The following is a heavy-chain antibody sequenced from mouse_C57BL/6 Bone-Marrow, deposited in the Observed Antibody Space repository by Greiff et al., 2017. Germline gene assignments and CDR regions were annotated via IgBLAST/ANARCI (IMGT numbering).Heavy chain of an antibody. J-gene: IGHJ2*01. D-gene: IGHD2-4*01. CDR3: GRRGEYDGYYFDF. V-gene: IGHV5-17*01. Sequence: EVMLVESGGGLVKPGGSLKLSCAASGFTFSDYGMHWVRQAPEKGLEWVAYISSGSSTIYSADTLKGRFTLSRDNAKNTLFLQMTSLGSEDTARYYCGRRGEYDGYYFDFWGQGTTLTVSS. CDR2: ISSGSSTI. CDR1: GFTFSDYG.